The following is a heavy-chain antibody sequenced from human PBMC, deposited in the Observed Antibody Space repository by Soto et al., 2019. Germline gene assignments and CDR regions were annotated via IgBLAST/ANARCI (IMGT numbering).Heavy chain of an antibody. V-gene: IGHV1-69*13. CDR3: ARDQGQSIAALYGMDV. D-gene: IGHD6-6*01. CDR2: IIPIFGTA. Sequence: ASVKVSCKASGGTFSSYAISWVRQAPGQGLEWMGGIIPIFGTANYAQKFQGRVTITADESTSTAYMELSSLRSEDTAVYYCARDQGQSIAALYGMDVWGQGTTVTVSS. CDR1: GGTFSSYA. J-gene: IGHJ6*02.